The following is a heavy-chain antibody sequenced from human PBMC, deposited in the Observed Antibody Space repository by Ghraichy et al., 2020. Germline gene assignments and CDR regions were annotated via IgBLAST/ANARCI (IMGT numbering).Heavy chain of an antibody. V-gene: IGHV4-59*01. CDR1: GDSLSSDY. CDR3: ARGVSVKYYGMDV. Sequence: SETLSLTCTVSGDSLSSDYWSWIRQLPGKGLECIGYTYYTGSTHYNPSLKSRITISVDRSKNQISLRLRSVTAADTGVYYCARGVSVKYYGMDVWGQGTTAGASS. CDR2: TYYTGST. D-gene: IGHD3-16*01. J-gene: IGHJ6*02.